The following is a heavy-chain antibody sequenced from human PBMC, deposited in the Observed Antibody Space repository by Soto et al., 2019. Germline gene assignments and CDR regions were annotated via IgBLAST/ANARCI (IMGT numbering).Heavy chain of an antibody. J-gene: IGHJ5*02. V-gene: IGHV1-46*01. CDR1: GYTFTSYY. Sequence: ASVKVSCKASGYTFTSYYMHWVRQAPGQGLEWMGIINPSGGSTSYAQKFQGRVTMTRDTSTSTVYMELSSLRSEDTAVYYCARVVRYCSGGSCKNSYKWFDPWGQRTLVPVSS. CDR2: INPSGGST. CDR3: ARVVRYCSGGSCKNSYKWFDP. D-gene: IGHD2-15*01.